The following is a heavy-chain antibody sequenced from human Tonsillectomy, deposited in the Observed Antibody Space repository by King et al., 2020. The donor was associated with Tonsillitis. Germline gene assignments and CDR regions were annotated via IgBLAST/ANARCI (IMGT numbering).Heavy chain of an antibody. Sequence: VQLPQWGAGLLKPSETLSLTCAVYGGSFSGYYWSWIRQPPGKGLEWIGEINHSGSTNYNPSLQSRVTISVDTSKNQFSLKLSSVTAADTAVYYCAIWPYYYYMDVWGKGTTVTVSS. CDR1: GGSFSGYY. D-gene: IGHD3-16*01. CDR2: INHSGST. V-gene: IGHV4-34*01. CDR3: AIWPYYYYMDV. J-gene: IGHJ6*03.